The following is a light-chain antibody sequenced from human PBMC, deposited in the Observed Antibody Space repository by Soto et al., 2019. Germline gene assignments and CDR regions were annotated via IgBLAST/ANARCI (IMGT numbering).Light chain of an antibody. CDR3: QVLDSSSDHVV. Sequence: SYELTQPPSVSVAPGQTARITCGGNNIGSKSVHWYQQKPGQAPVLVVYDDRDRPSGIPERFSGSNSGNTATLTISRVEAGDEADYYCQVLDSSSDHVVFGGGTQLTVL. J-gene: IGLJ2*01. CDR1: NIGSKS. V-gene: IGLV3-21*02. CDR2: DDR.